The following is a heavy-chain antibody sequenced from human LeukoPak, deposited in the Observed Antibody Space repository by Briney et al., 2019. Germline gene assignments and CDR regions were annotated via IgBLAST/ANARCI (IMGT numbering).Heavy chain of an antibody. V-gene: IGHV1-2*02. J-gene: IGHJ4*02. D-gene: IGHD3-3*01. CDR1: GYTFTGYY. CDR2: INPNSGGT. Sequence: ASVKVSCKASGYTFTGYYMHWVRQALGQGLEWMGWINPNSGGTNYAQKFQGRVTMTRDTSISTAYMELSRLRSDDTAVYYCARDLFVSEDPRKFDYWGQGTLVTVFS. CDR3: ARDLFVSEDPRKFDY.